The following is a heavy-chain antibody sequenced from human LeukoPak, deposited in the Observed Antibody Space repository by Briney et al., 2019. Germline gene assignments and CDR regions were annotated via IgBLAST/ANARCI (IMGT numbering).Heavy chain of an antibody. Sequence: GGSLRLSCEGSGFSFSSYWMTWVRQSPGKGPEWVANIKQDESERYTVDSVKGRFTISRDNAKNSVYLQMNSLRADDTAVYYCARDHTGYEYGSFTYHYQYMDVWGKGTTVTVSS. D-gene: IGHD5-12*01. CDR1: GFSFSSYW. J-gene: IGHJ6*03. CDR2: IKQDESER. CDR3: ARDHTGYEYGSFTYHYQYMDV. V-gene: IGHV3-7*01.